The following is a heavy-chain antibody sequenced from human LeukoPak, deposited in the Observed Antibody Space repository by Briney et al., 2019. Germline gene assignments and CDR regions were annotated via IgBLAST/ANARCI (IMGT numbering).Heavy chain of an antibody. CDR1: GFTFSSYA. Sequence: AGGSLRLSCAASGFTFSSYAMSWVRQAPGKGLEWVSSISGSGGTTYYADSVKGRFTISRDNSKNALYLQMDSLRAEDTALYYCAKDPLSTSRDAFDMWGQGTMVTVSS. CDR3: AKDPLSTSRDAFDM. V-gene: IGHV3-23*01. D-gene: IGHD5/OR15-5a*01. CDR2: ISGSGGTT. J-gene: IGHJ3*02.